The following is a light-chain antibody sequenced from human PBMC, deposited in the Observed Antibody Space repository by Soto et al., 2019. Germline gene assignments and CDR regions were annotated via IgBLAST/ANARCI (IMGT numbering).Light chain of an antibody. J-gene: IGLJ1*01. CDR1: SSDIGGYNY. Sequence: QSALTQPASVSGSPGQSITISCTGTSSDIGGYNYVSWYQQHPDKAPKLMICDVSNRPSGVSNRFSGSKSGNTASLTISGLQAEDEADYYCSSYTTSSTLLYVFGTGTKLTVL. V-gene: IGLV2-14*01. CDR3: SSYTTSSTLLYV. CDR2: DVS.